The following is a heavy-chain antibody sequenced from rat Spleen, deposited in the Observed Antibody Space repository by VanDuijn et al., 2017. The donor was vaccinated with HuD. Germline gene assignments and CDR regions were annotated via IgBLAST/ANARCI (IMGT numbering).Heavy chain of an antibody. D-gene: IGHD1-5*01. V-gene: IGHV5-29*01. CDR1: GFTFSNYG. Sequence: EVQLVESGGGLVQPGRSLKLSCAASGFTFSNYGMAWVRQAPTKGLEWVATISHDGSGTDYRDSVKGRFTISRDNAKNTQYLQMDSLRSEDTATYYCARRGYRYNYFDYWGQGVMVTVSS. CDR2: ISHDGSGT. CDR3: ARRGYRYNYFDY. J-gene: IGHJ2*01.